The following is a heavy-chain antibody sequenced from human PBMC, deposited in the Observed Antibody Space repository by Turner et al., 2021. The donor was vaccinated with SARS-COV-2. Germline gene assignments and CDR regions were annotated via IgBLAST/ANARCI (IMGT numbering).Heavy chain of an antibody. D-gene: IGHD2-2*01. V-gene: IGHV3-66*02. J-gene: IGHJ4*02. Sequence: EVQLVESGGGLVQPGGSLRLSCAASGFTASSNYMNWVRQAPGKGLEWVSVIYSGGSTYYADSVKGRFTISRDNSKNTLYLQMNSLRAEDTALYYCARDLGGTSSLGGYFDYWGQGTLVTVSS. CDR3: ARDLGGTSSLGGYFDY. CDR2: IYSGGST. CDR1: GFTASSNY.